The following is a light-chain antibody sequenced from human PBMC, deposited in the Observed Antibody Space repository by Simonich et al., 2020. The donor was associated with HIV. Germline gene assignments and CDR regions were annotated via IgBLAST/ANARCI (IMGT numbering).Light chain of an antibody. J-gene: IGLJ3*02. Sequence: QSALTQPLSASGSPGQSVTISCTGTSSDVGGYNYVSWYQQHPGKAPKLMIYKFSKRPSGVPDRVSGSKSGNTASLTVSGLQADDEADYYCNSYAGTSWVFGGGTKLTVL. V-gene: IGLV2-8*01. CDR1: SSDVGGYNY. CDR3: NSYAGTSWV. CDR2: KFS.